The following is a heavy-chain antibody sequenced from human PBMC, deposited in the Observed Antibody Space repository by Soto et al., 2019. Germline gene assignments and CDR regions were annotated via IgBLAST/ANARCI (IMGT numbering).Heavy chain of an antibody. CDR1: GGTFSSYA. D-gene: IGHD3-9*01. Sequence: QVQLVQSGAEVQKPGSSVKVSCKASGGTFSSYAISWVRQAPGQGLEWMGGIIPIFGTANYTQKFQGRVTITADEYTSTAYMELSSLRSEDTAVYYCARVRVLRYFDWFGWFDPWGQGTLVTVSS. CDR2: IIPIFGTA. J-gene: IGHJ5*02. V-gene: IGHV1-69*01. CDR3: ARVRVLRYFDWFGWFDP.